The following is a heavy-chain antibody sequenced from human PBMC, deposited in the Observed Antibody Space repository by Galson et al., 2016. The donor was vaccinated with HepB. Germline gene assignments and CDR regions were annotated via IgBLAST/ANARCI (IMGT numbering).Heavy chain of an antibody. CDR1: GGTFNSYA. J-gene: IGHJ5*02. CDR2: IIPIFGTA. CDR3: ARTRYCSGGSCYSFDWFDP. D-gene: IGHD2-15*01. V-gene: IGHV1-69*13. Sequence: SVKVSCKASGGTFNSYAITWVRQAPGQGLEWMGGIIPIFGTANYAQKFQGRVTITADESTSTAYMELSSLRSEDTAVYYCARTRYCSGGSCYSFDWFDPWGQGTLVTVSS.